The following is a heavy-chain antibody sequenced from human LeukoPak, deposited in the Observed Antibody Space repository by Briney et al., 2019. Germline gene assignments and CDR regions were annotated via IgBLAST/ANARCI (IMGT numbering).Heavy chain of an antibody. V-gene: IGHV3-48*03. CDR3: ARSLDSEYFQH. CDR1: GFTFSSYE. J-gene: IGHJ1*01. Sequence: GGSLRLPCAASGFTFSSYEMNWVRQAPGKGLEWVSYISSSGSTIYYADSVKGRFTISRDNAKNSLYLQMNSLRAEDTAVYYCARSLDSEYFQHWGQGTLVTVSS. CDR2: ISSSGSTI.